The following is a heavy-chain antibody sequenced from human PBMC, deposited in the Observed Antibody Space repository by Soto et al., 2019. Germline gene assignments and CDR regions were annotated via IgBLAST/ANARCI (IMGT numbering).Heavy chain of an antibody. J-gene: IGHJ6*02. CDR1: GFSFSTYD. D-gene: IGHD2-2*01. CDR2: IRSGVQTI. V-gene: IGHV3-48*02. Sequence: EVQFVESGGGLVQPGGSLRLSCAASGFSFSTYDMNWVRQAPGKGLEWVSYIRSGVQTIKSTDSVKCRFTISRDNAKNSLYLQMSCLRDEDTGVYYCARDPQRGYSGMEVWGQGTTVTVSS. CDR3: ARDPQRGYSGMEV.